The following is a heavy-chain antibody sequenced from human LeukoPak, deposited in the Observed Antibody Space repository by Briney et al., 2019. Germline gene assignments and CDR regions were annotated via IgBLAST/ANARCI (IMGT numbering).Heavy chain of an antibody. CDR3: ARVWDGYFDY. J-gene: IGHJ4*02. CDR2: IYYSGST. Sequence: SETLSLTCTVSGGSISSYYWSWIRQPPGKGLEWIGYIYYSGSTNYNSSLKSRVTISVDTSKNQFSLKLSSVTAADTAVYYCARVWDGYFDYWGQGTLVTVSA. CDR1: GGSISSYY. V-gene: IGHV4-59*01. D-gene: IGHD1-26*01.